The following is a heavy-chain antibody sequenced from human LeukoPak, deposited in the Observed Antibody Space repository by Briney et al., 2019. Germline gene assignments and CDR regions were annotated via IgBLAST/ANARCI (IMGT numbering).Heavy chain of an antibody. CDR3: AREANDSSGYYPKHDAFDI. V-gene: IGHV1-2*02. CDR2: INPNSGGT. CDR1: GYTFTGYY. D-gene: IGHD3-22*01. J-gene: IGHJ3*02. Sequence: GASVKVSCKASGYTFTGYYMHWVRQAPGQGLEWMGWINPNSGGTNYAQKFQGRVTMTRDTSISTAYKELSRLRSDDTAVYYCAREANDSSGYYPKHDAFDIWGQGTMVTVSS.